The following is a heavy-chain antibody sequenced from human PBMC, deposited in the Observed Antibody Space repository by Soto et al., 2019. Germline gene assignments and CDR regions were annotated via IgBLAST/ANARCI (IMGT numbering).Heavy chain of an antibody. CDR2: IDWDDDK. D-gene: IGHD5-12*01. CDR3: ARTRRGYSGYDYYYYGMDV. J-gene: IGHJ6*02. V-gene: IGHV2-70*01. Sequence: SGPTLGEPTQTLTLTCTFSGFSLSTSGMCVSWIRQPPGKALEWLALIDWDDDKYYSTSLKTRLTISKDTSKNQVVLTMTNMDPVDTATYYCARTRRGYSGYDYYYYGMDVWGQGTTVTVSS. CDR1: GFSLSTSGMC.